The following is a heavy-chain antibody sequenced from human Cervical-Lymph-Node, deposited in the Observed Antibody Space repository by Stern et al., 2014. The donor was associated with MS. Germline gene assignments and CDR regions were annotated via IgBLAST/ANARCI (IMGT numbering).Heavy chain of an antibody. CDR2: ISYSSSDI. J-gene: IGHJ4*02. Sequence: VQLVESGGALVQPGGSLRLSCAASGFTFRSYSMNWVRQAPGQGLEWVSYISYSSSDIHYAASVKGRFTISRDNAKISLFLQMISLRAEDTAVYYCARILRNSREDGWGQGTLVTVSS. CDR1: GFTFRSYS. D-gene: IGHD4-23*01. CDR3: ARILRNSREDG. V-gene: IGHV3-48*01.